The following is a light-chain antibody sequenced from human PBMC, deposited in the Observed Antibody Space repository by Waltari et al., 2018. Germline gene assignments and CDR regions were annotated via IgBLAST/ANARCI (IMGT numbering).Light chain of an antibody. V-gene: IGLV1-44*01. Sequence: VTISCSGTSSNIGRNSVNWYQQVPGTAPKLLIYNNSQRPSGVPDRFSGSKSGTSASLDISGLQSEDEADYYCAAWDDSLNGVFGGGTKLTVL. CDR3: AAWDDSLNGV. CDR2: NNS. J-gene: IGLJ3*02. CDR1: SSNIGRNS.